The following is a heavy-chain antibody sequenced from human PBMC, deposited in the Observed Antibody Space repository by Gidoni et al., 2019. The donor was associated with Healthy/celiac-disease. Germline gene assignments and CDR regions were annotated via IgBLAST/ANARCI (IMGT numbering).Heavy chain of an antibody. J-gene: IGHJ6*03. CDR1: GGSFSGYS. CDR3: ARGSGQYGYNYYYYYMDV. Sequence: QVQLQQWGAGLLKPSEPLSLTCAVYGGSFSGYSWSWIRQHPGKGLEWIGEINHSGSTSYNPSLKRRVTISVDTSKNQFSLKLSSVTAADTAVYYCARGSGQYGYNYYYYYMDVWGKGTTVTVSS. CDR2: INHSGST. D-gene: IGHD2-2*02. V-gene: IGHV4-34*01.